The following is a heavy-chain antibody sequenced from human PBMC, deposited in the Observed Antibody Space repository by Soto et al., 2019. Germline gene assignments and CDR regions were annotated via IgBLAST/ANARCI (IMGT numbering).Heavy chain of an antibody. J-gene: IGHJ4*02. CDR2: INPNSGGT. D-gene: IGHD1-7*01. V-gene: IGHV1-2*02. Sequence: QVQLVQSGAEVKKPGASVKVSCKSAGYTFTGYYMHWVRQATGQGLEWMGWINPNSGGTNYAQKLQGRVTMTRDTSISTAYMELSRLRSDDTAVYYCARVGWNYGGNGQEATFDYWGQGTLVTVSS. CDR3: ARVGWNYGGNGQEATFDY. CDR1: GYTFTGYY.